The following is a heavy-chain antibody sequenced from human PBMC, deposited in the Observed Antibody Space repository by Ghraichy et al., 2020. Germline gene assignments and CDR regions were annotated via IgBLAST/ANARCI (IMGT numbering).Heavy chain of an antibody. V-gene: IGHV3-48*03. D-gene: IGHD3-10*01. CDR1: GFTFSSYE. CDR2: ISSSGDTI. Sequence: LSLTCAASGFTFSSYEMNWVRQAPGKGLEWVSYISSSGDTIYYADSVKGRFTMSRDNAKNSLYLQMKSLRVEDTAVYYCARERDLGSSKGGPYYYYYGMDVWGQGTTVTVSS. CDR3: ARERDLGSSKGGPYYYYYGMDV. J-gene: IGHJ6*02.